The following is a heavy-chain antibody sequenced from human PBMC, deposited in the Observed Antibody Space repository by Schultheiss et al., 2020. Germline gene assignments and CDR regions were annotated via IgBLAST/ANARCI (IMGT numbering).Heavy chain of an antibody. J-gene: IGHJ5*02. CDR3: ARGRKAVAGRNWFDP. V-gene: IGHV4-39*01. D-gene: IGHD6-19*01. CDR1: GGSITATDYY. Sequence: SETLSLTCTVSGGSITATDYYWGWIRQPPGKGLEWIGSVYSSGNTYYNPSLKSRVTISVDTSKNQFSLKLSSVTAADTAVYYCARGRKAVAGRNWFDPWGQGTLVTVSS. CDR2: VYSSGNT.